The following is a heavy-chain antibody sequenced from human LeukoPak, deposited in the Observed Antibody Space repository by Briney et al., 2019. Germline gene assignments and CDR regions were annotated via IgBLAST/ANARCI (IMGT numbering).Heavy chain of an antibody. CDR1: GYTFTGYY. J-gene: IGHJ4*02. V-gene: IGHV1-2*02. D-gene: IGHD1-1*01. CDR3: ARANENYFDY. CDR2: IIPNNGGT. Sequence: GASVKVSCKASGYTFTGYYMHWMRQAPGQGLEWMGWIIPNNGGTNYAQKFQGRVTMTRDTPISTAFMELSRLRSDDTAIYYCARANENYFDYWGQGTLVTVSS.